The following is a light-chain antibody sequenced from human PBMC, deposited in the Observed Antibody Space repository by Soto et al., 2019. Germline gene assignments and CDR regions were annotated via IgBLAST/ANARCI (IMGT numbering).Light chain of an antibody. CDR2: AAS. J-gene: IGKJ1*01. CDR3: LQHHSYPWT. Sequence: DIQLTQSPSFLSASVGDRVTITCRASQGINIFLAWFQQKPGKAPNLLISAASTLQSGVPSRFSGSGSGTDFTLTISSVEPEDFATYYCLQHHSYPWTFGQGTKVDIK. CDR1: QGINIF. V-gene: IGKV1-9*01.